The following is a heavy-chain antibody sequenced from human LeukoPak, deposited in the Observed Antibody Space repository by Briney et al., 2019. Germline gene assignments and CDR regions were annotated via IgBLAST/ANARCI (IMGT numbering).Heavy chain of an antibody. CDR2: ISDSSSYI. CDR1: GFTFSSYS. V-gene: IGHV3-21*01. D-gene: IGHD3-3*01. Sequence: GGSLRLSCAASGFTFSSYSMNWVRQAPGKGLEWLSSISDSSSYIYYADSVKGRFTISRDNAKNSLYLQMNSLRAEDTAVYYCAREPYYDFWSGPPESFDYWGQGTLVTVSS. CDR3: AREPYYDFWSGPPESFDY. J-gene: IGHJ4*02.